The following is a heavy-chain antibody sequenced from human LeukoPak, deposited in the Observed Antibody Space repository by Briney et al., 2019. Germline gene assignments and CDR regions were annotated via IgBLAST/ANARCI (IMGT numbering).Heavy chain of an antibody. CDR2: IGSSGRTR. V-gene: IGHV3-48*03. CDR3: ALLAVASDFDY. D-gene: IGHD6-19*01. CDR1: GFPFSFYE. J-gene: IGHJ4*02. Sequence: GGSLRLSCAVSGFPFSFYEVNWVRQAPGKGLEWVSNIGSSGRTRYYADSVKGRFSISRDNAKNSLYLQMNSLRVEDTGVYYCALLAVASDFDYWGQGALVTVSS.